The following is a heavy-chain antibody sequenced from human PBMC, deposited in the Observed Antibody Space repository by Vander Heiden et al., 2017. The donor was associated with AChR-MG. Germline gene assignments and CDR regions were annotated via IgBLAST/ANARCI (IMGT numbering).Heavy chain of an antibody. V-gene: IGHV1-2*02. Sequence: QVQLVQSGAEVKKPGASVKVSCKASGYTFTGYYMHWVRQAPGQGLEWMGWINPNSGGTNYAQKFQGRVTMTRDTSISTAYMELSRLRSDDTAVYYCARARRFLEWLQQPYNWFDPWGQGTLVTVSS. CDR3: ARARRFLEWLQQPYNWFDP. CDR1: GYTFTGYY. CDR2: INPNSGGT. D-gene: IGHD3-3*01. J-gene: IGHJ5*02.